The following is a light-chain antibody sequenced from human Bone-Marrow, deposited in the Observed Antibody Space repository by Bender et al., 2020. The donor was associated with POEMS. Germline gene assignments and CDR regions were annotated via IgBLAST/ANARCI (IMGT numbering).Light chain of an antibody. CDR1: SGDVGGYNY. CDR2: EVT. V-gene: IGLV2-8*01. Sequence: QSVLTQSPSASGSPGQSVTISCTGTSGDVGGYNYVSWYQQHPGKAPKLMIYEVTKRPSGVPDRFSGSKSGNTASLTVSGLQAEDEGDYFCSSYADTKKYVIFGGGTKLTVL. J-gene: IGLJ2*01. CDR3: SSYADTKKYVI.